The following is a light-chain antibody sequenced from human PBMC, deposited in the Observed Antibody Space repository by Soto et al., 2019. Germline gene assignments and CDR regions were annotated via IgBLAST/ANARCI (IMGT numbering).Light chain of an antibody. CDR2: EVT. CDR3: NSYAGAGSNKWV. CDR1: SSDVGAYNY. V-gene: IGLV2-8*01. J-gene: IGLJ3*02. Sequence: QSALTQPHSASGSTGKSVTISCTGTSSDVGAYNYVSWYQQHPGKAPKLIIYEVTRRPSGVPDRFSGSKSGNTASLTVSGLQAEDEADYYCNSYAGAGSNKWVFGGGTTLTVL.